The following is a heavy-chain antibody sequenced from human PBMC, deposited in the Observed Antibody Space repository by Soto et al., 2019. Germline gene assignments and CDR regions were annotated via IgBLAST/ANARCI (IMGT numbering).Heavy chain of an antibody. J-gene: IGHJ5*02. D-gene: IGHD1-1*01. V-gene: IGHV4-39*01. CDR3: ATNGMPGQNWFDP. CDR2: AHYSGST. Sequence: SETLSLTCTVSGGSISSGTYFWAWIRQPPGKGLEWIGSAHYSGSTHYNPSLKSRVTISVDTSKNQVSLKLRSVTAADTAVYYYATNGMPGQNWFDPWGLGTPVTVSS. CDR1: GGSISSGTYF.